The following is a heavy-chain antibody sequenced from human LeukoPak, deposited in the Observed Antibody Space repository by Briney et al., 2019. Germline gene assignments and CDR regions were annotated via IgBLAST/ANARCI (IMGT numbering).Heavy chain of an antibody. J-gene: IGHJ4*02. CDR3: ARETKLEWLLIFDY. CDR2: INPNSGGT. CDR1: GYTFTGYY. Sequence: ASVKVSCKASGYTFTGYYLHWVQQAPGQGPEWMGRINPNSGGTNYAQKFQGRVTMTRDTSINTAYMELSRLRSDDTAVYYCARETKLEWLLIFDYWGQGTLVTVSS. V-gene: IGHV1-2*06. D-gene: IGHD3-3*01.